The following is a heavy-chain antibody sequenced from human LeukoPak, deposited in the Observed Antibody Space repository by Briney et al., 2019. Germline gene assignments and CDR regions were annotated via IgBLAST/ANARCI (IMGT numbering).Heavy chain of an antibody. Sequence: PSETPSLTCTVSGVSISSASYYWSWIRQPAGKGLEWIGRIYISGSTNYKSSLKSRVTISLDTSKNQFSLKLSSVTAADTAVYYCAREREGPYGYLDYWGQGTLVIVSS. D-gene: IGHD4-17*01. V-gene: IGHV4-61*02. J-gene: IGHJ4*02. CDR3: AREREGPYGYLDY. CDR1: GVSISSASYY. CDR2: IYISGST.